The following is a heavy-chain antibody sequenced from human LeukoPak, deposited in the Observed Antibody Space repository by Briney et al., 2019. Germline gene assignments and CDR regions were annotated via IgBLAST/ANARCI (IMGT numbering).Heavy chain of an antibody. CDR3: ARADVAGAFDI. J-gene: IGHJ3*02. V-gene: IGHV3-7*01. Sequence: GGSLRLSCAASRFTFSSSWMTWVRQAPGKGLEWVANIKQDGSEKYYVDSEKGRFTISRDNAKDSLYLQMNSLRAEDTAVYYCARADVAGAFDIWGQGTMVTVSS. CDR2: IKQDGSEK. CDR1: RFTFSSSW.